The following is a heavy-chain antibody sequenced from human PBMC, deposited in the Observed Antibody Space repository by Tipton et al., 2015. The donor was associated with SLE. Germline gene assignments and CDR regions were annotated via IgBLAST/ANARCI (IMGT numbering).Heavy chain of an antibody. J-gene: IGHJ4*02. CDR1: GGSFSVYY. D-gene: IGHD4/OR15-4a*01. CDR2: INHSGST. Sequence: TLSLTCAFYGGSFSVYYWTWIRQPPGRGLEWIGEINHSGSTNYNPSLKSRVTISVDTSKSQFSLKLRSVTAADAAVYYCARRCAKGLGYWGQGTLVTVSS. V-gene: IGHV4-34*01. CDR3: ARRCAKGLGY.